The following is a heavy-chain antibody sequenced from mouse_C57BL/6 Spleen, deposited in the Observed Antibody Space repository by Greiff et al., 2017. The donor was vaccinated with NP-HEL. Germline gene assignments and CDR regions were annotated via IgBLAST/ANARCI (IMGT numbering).Heavy chain of an antibody. Sequence: EVQRVESGPGLVKPSQSLSLTCSVTGYSITSGYYWNWIRQFPGNKLEWMGYISYDGSNNYNPSLKNRISITRDTSKNQFFLKLNSVTTEDTATYYCARFHYYGSSSYAMDYWGQGTSVTVSS. V-gene: IGHV3-6*01. D-gene: IGHD1-1*01. CDR2: ISYDGSN. CDR1: GYSITSGYY. CDR3: ARFHYYGSSSYAMDY. J-gene: IGHJ4*01.